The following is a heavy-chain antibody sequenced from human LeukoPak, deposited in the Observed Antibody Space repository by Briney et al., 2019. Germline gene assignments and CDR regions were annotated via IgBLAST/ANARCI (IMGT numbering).Heavy chain of an antibody. Sequence: GGSLRLSCAASGFTVSSNYMSWVRQAPGKGLEWVSVIYSGGSTYYADSVKGRFTISRDNSKNTLYLQMNSMRAEDTAVYYCARQRGSRSYYTAFDIWGQGTMVTVSS. CDR1: GFTVSSNY. J-gene: IGHJ3*02. CDR3: ARQRGSRSYYTAFDI. D-gene: IGHD3-10*01. V-gene: IGHV3-66*02. CDR2: IYSGGST.